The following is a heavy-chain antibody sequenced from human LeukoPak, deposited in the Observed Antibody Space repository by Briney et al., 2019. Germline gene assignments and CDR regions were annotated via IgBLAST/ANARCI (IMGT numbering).Heavy chain of an antibody. CDR3: ARQDPYTLGWYP. Sequence: GSPRLSCAASGFTFNNYAMSWVRQAPGKGLEWVSAISDSGGYTYYADSVKGRFTISRDNSKNTLYLQMNSLRAEDTAVYYCARQDPYTLGWYPWGQGTLFTVSS. CDR2: ISDSGGYT. J-gene: IGHJ5*02. V-gene: IGHV3-23*01. D-gene: IGHD6-19*01. CDR1: GFTFNNYA.